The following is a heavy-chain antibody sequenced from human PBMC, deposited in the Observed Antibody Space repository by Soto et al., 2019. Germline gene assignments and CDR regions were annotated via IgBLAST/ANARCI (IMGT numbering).Heavy chain of an antibody. CDR2: IYHSGST. D-gene: IGHD3-10*01. CDR1: SGSISSSNW. Sequence: SETLSLTCAVSSGSISSSNWWSWVRQPPGKGLEWIGEIYHSGSTNYNPSLKSRVTISVDKSKNQFSLKLSSVTAADTAVYYCASWGWSDGSGSYKTYYYMDVWGKGTTVTVSS. V-gene: IGHV4-4*02. J-gene: IGHJ6*03. CDR3: ASWGWSDGSGSYKTYYYMDV.